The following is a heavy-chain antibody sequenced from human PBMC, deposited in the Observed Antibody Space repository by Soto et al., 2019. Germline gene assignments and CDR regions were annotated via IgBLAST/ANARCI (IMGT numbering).Heavy chain of an antibody. V-gene: IGHV4-39*01. Sequence: QLQLHESGPGLVKPSETLSLTCTVSGCSVSSSSYYWGWVRQPPGKGLEWIGSVYYSGSTYYNPSLESRVTISVNKSKNQFSLKLMSLSAADTAVYYCGRLEGLATISYYFDYWGQGALVTVSS. CDR2: VYYSGST. CDR3: GRLEGLATISYYFDY. D-gene: IGHD3-9*01. CDR1: GCSVSSSSYY. J-gene: IGHJ4*02.